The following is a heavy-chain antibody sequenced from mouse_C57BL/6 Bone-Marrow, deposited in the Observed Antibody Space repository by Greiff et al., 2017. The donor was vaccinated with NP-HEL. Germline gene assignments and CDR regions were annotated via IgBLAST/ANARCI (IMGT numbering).Heavy chain of an antibody. J-gene: IGHJ2*01. CDR2: ISSGGSYT. CDR1: GFTFSSYG. D-gene: IGHD1-1*01. V-gene: IGHV5-6*02. Sequence: DVKLVESGGDLVKPGGSLKLSCAASGFTFSSYGMSWVRQTPDKRLEWVATISSGGSYTYYPDSVKGRFTISRDNAKNTLYLQMSSLKSEDTAMDYCARGFTTVVPFDYWGQGTTLTVSS. CDR3: ARGFTTVVPFDY.